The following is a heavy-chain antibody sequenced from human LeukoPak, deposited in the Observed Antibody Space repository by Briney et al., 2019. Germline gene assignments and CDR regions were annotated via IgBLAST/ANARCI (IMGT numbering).Heavy chain of an antibody. J-gene: IGHJ4*02. CDR2: IYYSGST. D-gene: IGHD6-19*01. CDR3: ARQVIIAVAGRKDY. Sequence: PGGSLRLSCAASGFTFSDYYMSWIRQPPGKGLEWIGSIYYSGSTYYNPSLKSRVTISVDTSKNQFSLKLSSVTAADTAVYYCARQVIIAVAGRKDYWGQGTLVTVSS. CDR1: GFTFSDYY. V-gene: IGHV4-39*01.